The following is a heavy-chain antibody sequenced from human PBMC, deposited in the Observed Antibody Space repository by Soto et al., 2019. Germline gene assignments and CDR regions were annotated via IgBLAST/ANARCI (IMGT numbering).Heavy chain of an antibody. CDR3: ATRDILTGYNWFDT. D-gene: IGHD3-9*01. V-gene: IGHV1-24*01. CDR2: FDPEDGET. J-gene: IGHJ5*02. Sequence: ASVKVSCKVSGYTLTELSMHWVRQAPGKGLEWMGGFDPEDGETIYAQKFQGRVTMTEDTSTDTAYMELSSLKSEDTAVYYCATRDILTGYNWFDTWGQRTLVSVSS. CDR1: GYTLTELS.